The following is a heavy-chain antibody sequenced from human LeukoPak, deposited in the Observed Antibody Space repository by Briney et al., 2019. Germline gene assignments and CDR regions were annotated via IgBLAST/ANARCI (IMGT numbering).Heavy chain of an antibody. V-gene: IGHV1-2*06. D-gene: IGHD3-22*01. Sequence: GASVKVSCKASGYTFTAYYMHWVRQAPGQGLEWMGRVNPNNGVPNYAQKFQGRVTMTRDTAISTAYMELSSLRSDDTAVYFCAREVGYSSSYYGRFDPWGQGTLVTVSS. CDR2: VNPNNGVP. CDR3: AREVGYSSSYYGRFDP. J-gene: IGHJ5*02. CDR1: GYTFTAYY.